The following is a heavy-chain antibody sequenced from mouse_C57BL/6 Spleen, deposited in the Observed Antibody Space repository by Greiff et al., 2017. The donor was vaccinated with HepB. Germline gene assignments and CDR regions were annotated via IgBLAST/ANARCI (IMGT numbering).Heavy chain of an antibody. V-gene: IGHV1-80*01. Sequence: VKLVESGAELVKPGASVKISCKASGYAFSSYWMNWVKQRPGKGLEWIGQIYPGDGDTNYNGKFKGKATLTADKSSSTAYMQLSSLTSEDSAVYFCARGGSSDYAMDYWGQGTSVTVSS. CDR3: ARGGSSDYAMDY. D-gene: IGHD1-1*01. CDR1: GYAFSSYW. J-gene: IGHJ4*01. CDR2: IYPGDGDT.